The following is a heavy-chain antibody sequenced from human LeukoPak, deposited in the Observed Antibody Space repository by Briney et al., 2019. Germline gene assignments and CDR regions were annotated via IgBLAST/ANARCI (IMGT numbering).Heavy chain of an antibody. J-gene: IGHJ2*01. V-gene: IGHV3-53*01. D-gene: IGHD3-3*02. CDR1: GFSVSTNY. CDR2: LYSGSST. CDR3: ARVGDHFHWYLDL. Sequence: GGSLRLSCAASGFSVSTNYMNWVRQAPGKGLEWVSILYSGSSTYYADSGEGRFIVSRDSSKNTLSLQMNDLRPEDTAVYYCARVGDHFHWYLDLWGRGTLVTVSS.